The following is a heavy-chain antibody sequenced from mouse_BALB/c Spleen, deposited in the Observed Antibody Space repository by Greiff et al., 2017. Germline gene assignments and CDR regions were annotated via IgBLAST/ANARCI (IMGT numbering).Heavy chain of an antibody. J-gene: IGHJ4*01. V-gene: IGHV1-39*01. CDR3: NDGNYGSMDY. D-gene: IGHD2-3*01. CDR2: IDPYYGGT. CDR1: GYSFTGYN. Sequence: VQLQQSGPELEKPGASVKISCKASGYSFTGYNMNWVKQSNGKSLEWIGNIDPYYGGTSYNQKFKGKATLTADTSSNTAYLQLSSLTSEDTAVYYCNDGNYGSMDYWGQGTSVTVSS.